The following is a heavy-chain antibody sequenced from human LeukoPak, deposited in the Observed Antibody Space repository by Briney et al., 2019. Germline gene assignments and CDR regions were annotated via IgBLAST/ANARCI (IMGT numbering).Heavy chain of an antibody. CDR1: GFTFGDYA. J-gene: IGHJ3*02. V-gene: IGHV3-49*04. CDR2: IRSKAYSATA. CDR3: ARRAVASQAFDI. D-gene: IGHD6-19*01. Sequence: PGGSLRLSCTASGFTFGDYAMSWVRQAPGKGLEWVGFIRSKAYSATAEYAASVKGRFSISRGDSKSIAYLQMNGLKTEDTAVYYCARRAVASQAFDIWGQGTMVTVSS.